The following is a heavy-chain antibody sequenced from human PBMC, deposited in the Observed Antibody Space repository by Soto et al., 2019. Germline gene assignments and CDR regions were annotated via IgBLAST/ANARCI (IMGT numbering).Heavy chain of an antibody. D-gene: IGHD4-17*01. CDR1: GGTFTSYP. V-gene: IGHV1-69*01. Sequence: QVQLVQSGAEVKKPGSSVKVSWKATGGTFTSYPINWVRQAPGQGLEWMGGIIPMFGTTNYAQKFQGRVTTTPDQSTSTAYMELSSLRSDNTAIYYCARQITEGDYQYWVQGTLVTVSS. CDR2: IIPMFGTT. CDR3: ARQITEGDYQY. J-gene: IGHJ4*02.